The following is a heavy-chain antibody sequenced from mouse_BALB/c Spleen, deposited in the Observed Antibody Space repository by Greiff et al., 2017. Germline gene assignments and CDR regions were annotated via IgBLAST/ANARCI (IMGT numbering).Heavy chain of an antibody. CDR2: INPSNGGT. V-gene: IGHV1S81*02. CDR1: GYTFTSYY. CDR3: TRGLFYYAMDY. J-gene: IGHJ4*01. Sequence: VQLQQSGAELVKPGASVKLSCKASGYTFTSYYMYWVKQRPGQGLEWIGEINPSNGGTNFNEKFKSKATLTVDKSSSTAYMQLSSLTSEDSAVYYCTRGLFYYAMDYWGQGTSVTVSS.